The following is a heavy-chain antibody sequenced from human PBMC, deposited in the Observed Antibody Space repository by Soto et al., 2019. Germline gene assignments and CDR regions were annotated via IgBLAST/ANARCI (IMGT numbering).Heavy chain of an antibody. D-gene: IGHD6-13*01. J-gene: IGHJ4*02. V-gene: IGHV3-23*01. Sequence: PGGSLRLSCAASGFTFSSYAMSWVRQAPGKGLEWVSAISGSGGSTYYADSVKGRFTISRDNSKNTLYLQMNSLRAEDTAVYYCAKDERGIAAAGTDYFDYWGQGTLVTVS. CDR1: GFTFSSYA. CDR3: AKDERGIAAAGTDYFDY. CDR2: ISGSGGST.